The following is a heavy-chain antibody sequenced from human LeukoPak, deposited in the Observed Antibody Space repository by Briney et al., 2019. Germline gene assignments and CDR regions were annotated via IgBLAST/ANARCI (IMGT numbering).Heavy chain of an antibody. D-gene: IGHD2/OR15-2a*01. V-gene: IGHV3-23*01. CDR2: ISEGADIT. Sequence: GGSLRLSCAASGFNFRYYAMTWVRQAPGKGLECVLGISEGADITYYGGSVKGRFTISRDNSKNTLYLQMNSLRAEDTAVYYCAKQNSRGFDYWGQGTLVTVSS. CDR3: AKQNSRGFDY. J-gene: IGHJ4*02. CDR1: GFNFRYYA.